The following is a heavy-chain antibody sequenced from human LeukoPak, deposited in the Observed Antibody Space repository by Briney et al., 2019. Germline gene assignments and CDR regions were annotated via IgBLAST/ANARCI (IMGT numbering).Heavy chain of an antibody. CDR3: ATATRITIFGVVIPRLDYYYYHMDV. CDR1: GGSISSSSYY. D-gene: IGHD3-3*01. J-gene: IGHJ6*03. CDR2: IYYSGST. V-gene: IGHV4-39*01. Sequence: SETLSLTCTVSGGSISSSSYYWGCIRQPPGKGLECIGSIYYSGSTYSNPSLKSRVTISVDTSKNQFSLKLSSVTAADTAVYYCATATRITIFGVVIPRLDYYYYHMDVWGKGTTVTVSS.